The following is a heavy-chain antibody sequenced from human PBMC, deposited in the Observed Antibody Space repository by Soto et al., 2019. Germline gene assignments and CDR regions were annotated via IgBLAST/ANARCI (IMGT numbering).Heavy chain of an antibody. CDR3: ATRITVFGLLIPPFDP. CDR2: INHPRGT. D-gene: IGHD3-3*01. J-gene: IGHJ5*02. V-gene: IGHV4-61*05. Sequence: SEAVSVACSGSGGWMRGGCCYWGCIREAPGRGPEWLGEINHPRGTHYTPPLKSRVNMSVDKSKNKLSLRLSSVTAADTAIYYCATRITVFGLLIPPFDPWGQGTPVTVS. CDR1: GGWMRGGCCY.